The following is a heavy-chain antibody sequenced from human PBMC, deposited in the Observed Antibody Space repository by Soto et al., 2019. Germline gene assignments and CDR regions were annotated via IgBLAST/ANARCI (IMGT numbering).Heavy chain of an antibody. J-gene: IGHJ4*02. CDR3: VRTSLVVAAATREDY. D-gene: IGHD2-15*01. Sequence: EVQLVESGGGLVQPGESLRLSCAASGFTFSSYWMHWVRQAPGKGLVWVSRINSDGSSTSYAGSVKGRFTISRDNAKNTLYLQMTSLIADDTAVYYCVRTSLVVAAATREDYWGQGTLVTVSS. CDR1: GFTFSSYW. CDR2: INSDGSST. V-gene: IGHV3-74*01.